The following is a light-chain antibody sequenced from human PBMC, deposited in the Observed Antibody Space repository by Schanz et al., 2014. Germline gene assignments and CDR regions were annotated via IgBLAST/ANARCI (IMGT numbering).Light chain of an antibody. CDR1: SSDVGSYNL. CDR3: SSYTPSSTTLYV. J-gene: IGLJ1*01. Sequence: QSALTQPASVSGSPGQSITISCTGTSSDVGSYNLVSWYQHHPGKAPKLMIYEGSKRPSGVSNRFSGSKSGNTASLTISGLQAEDEADYYCSSYTPSSTTLYVFGTGTKLTVL. V-gene: IGLV2-14*02. CDR2: EGS.